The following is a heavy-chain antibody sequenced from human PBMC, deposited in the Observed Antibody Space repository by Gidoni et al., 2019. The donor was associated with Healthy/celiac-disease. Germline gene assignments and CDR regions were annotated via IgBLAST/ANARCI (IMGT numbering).Heavy chain of an antibody. D-gene: IGHD5-12*01. J-gene: IGHJ4*02. Sequence: EVQLVESGGGLVQPGGSLRLSCAASGFTFSSYAMHWVRQAPGKGLEYVSAISSNGGSTYYANSVKGRFTISRDNSKNTLYLQMGSLRAEDMAVYYCARKDGRDGYNLGYWGQGTLVTVSS. CDR3: ARKDGRDGYNLGY. CDR2: ISSNGGST. CDR1: GFTFSSYA. V-gene: IGHV3-64*01.